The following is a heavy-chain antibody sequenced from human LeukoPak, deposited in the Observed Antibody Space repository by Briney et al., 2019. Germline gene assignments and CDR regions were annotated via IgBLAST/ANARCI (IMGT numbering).Heavy chain of an antibody. Sequence: PGRSLRLSCAASGFTFDDYAMHWVRQAPGKGLEWVSGISWNSGSIGYADSVKGRFTISRDNAKNSLYLQMNSLRAEDTALYYCAKDIAAAATVGMDVWGQGTTVTVSS. J-gene: IGHJ6*02. D-gene: IGHD6-13*01. CDR3: AKDIAAAATVGMDV. CDR1: GFTFDDYA. V-gene: IGHV3-9*01. CDR2: ISWNSGSI.